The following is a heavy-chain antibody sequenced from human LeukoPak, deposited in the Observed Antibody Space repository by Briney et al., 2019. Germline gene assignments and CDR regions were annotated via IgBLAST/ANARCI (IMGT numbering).Heavy chain of an antibody. Sequence: SQTLSLTCTVSGGSISSGGYYWGWIRQPPGKGLEWIGLIYYSGSTYYSPSLKSRIGISIDRSKNQFSLLLNSVTAADTAVYYCASQRGGGFDFWGQGALVTVSS. CDR2: IYYSGST. J-gene: IGHJ4*02. CDR3: ASQRGGGFDF. V-gene: IGHV4-39*07. CDR1: GGSISSGGYY. D-gene: IGHD3-10*01.